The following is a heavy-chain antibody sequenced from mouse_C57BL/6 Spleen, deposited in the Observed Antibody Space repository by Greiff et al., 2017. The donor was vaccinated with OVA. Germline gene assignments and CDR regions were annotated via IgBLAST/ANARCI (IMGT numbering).Heavy chain of an antibody. CDR2: INPYNGGT. J-gene: IGHJ4*01. D-gene: IGHD2-1*01. CDR1: GYTFTDYY. V-gene: IGHV1-19*01. Sequence: EVKLQESGPVLVKPGASVKMSCKASGYTFTDYYMNWVKQSHGKSLEWIGVINPYNGGTSYNQKFKGKATLTVDKSSSTAYMELNSLTSEDSAVYYCARQTPIYGNDYAMDYWGQGTSVTVSS. CDR3: ARQTPIYGNDYAMDY.